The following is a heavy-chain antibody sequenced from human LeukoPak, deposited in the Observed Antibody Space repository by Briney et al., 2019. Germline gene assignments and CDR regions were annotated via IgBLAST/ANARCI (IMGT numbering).Heavy chain of an antibody. Sequence: SVKVSCKASGGTFSSYAISWVRQAPGQGVERMGRIIPILGIANYAQKFQGRVTITADKSTSTAYMELSSLRSEDTAVYYCARDRGYYDRSGYWQFDYWGQGTLVTVSS. CDR2: IIPILGIA. CDR1: GGTFSSYA. V-gene: IGHV1-69*04. J-gene: IGHJ4*02. D-gene: IGHD3-22*01. CDR3: ARDRGYYDRSGYWQFDY.